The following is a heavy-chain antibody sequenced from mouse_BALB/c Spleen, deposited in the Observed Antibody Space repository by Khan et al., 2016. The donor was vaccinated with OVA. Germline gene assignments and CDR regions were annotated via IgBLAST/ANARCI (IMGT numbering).Heavy chain of an antibody. CDR3: GRGGQRAMDY. CDR1: GYTFTNYG. V-gene: IGHV9-3-1*01. Sequence: QIQLVQSGPDLKKPGETVKISCKASGYTFTNYGINWVKQAPGKGLKWMGWIYTYTGEPTYADDFKGRFAFSLETSASTAYLQINNLKNEDTATXFGGRGGQRAMDYWGQGTSVTVSS. D-gene: IGHD3-3*01. J-gene: IGHJ4*01. CDR2: IYTYTGEP.